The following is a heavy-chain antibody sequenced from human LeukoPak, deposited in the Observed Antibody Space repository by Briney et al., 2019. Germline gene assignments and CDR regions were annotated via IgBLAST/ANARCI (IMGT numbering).Heavy chain of an antibody. CDR2: IYYSGST. D-gene: IGHD5-12*01. CDR3: ARFIVTTRYYYYYGMDV. J-gene: IGHJ6*02. Sequence: SETLSLTCTASGGSISSGGYYWSWIRQHPGKGLEWIGYIYYSGSTYYNPSLKSRVTISVDTSKNQFSLKLSSVTAADTAVYYCARFIVTTRYYYYYGMDVWGQGTTVTVSS. V-gene: IGHV4-31*03. CDR1: GGSISSGGYY.